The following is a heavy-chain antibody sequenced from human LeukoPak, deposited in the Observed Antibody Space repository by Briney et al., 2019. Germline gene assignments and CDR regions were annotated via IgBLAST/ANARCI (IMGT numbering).Heavy chain of an antibody. D-gene: IGHD3-10*01. V-gene: IGHV4-34*01. CDR3: ARGYGSGSYYNVRPFDY. J-gene: IGHJ4*02. CDR1: GGSFSGYY. CDR2: INHSGST. Sequence: PSETLSLTCAVYGGSFSGYYWSWIRQPPGKGLEWIGEINHSGSTNCNPSLKSRVTISVDTSKNQFSLKLSSVTAADTAVYYCARGYGSGSYYNVRPFDYWGQGTLVTVSS.